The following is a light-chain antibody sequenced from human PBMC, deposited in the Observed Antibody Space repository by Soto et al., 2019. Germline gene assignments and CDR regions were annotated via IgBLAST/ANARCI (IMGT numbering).Light chain of an antibody. CDR2: DAS. CDR1: QSISSN. CDR3: QERNSWPRT. Sequence: EIVLTQSPASLSLSPGERATLSCRASQSISSNLAWYQQKPGPSPRLLIYDASNRATDIPARFSGSGSGTDFTLTISSLQPEDFAVYYCQERNSWPRTFGQGTRVDIK. V-gene: IGKV3-11*01. J-gene: IGKJ1*01.